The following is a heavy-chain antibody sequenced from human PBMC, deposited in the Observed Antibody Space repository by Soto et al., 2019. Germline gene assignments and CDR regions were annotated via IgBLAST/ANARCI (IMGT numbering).Heavy chain of an antibody. Sequence: EVQLLESGGGLVQPGGSLRLSCAAAGFTFTTYAMSWIRQAPGKGLEWVSTVGDSDDSTYYADSVKGRFTISRDNSKNTVYLQMNGLRDEDTAVYYCTRSGWVYWGQGTLVTVSS. CDR3: TRSGWVY. V-gene: IGHV3-23*01. J-gene: IGHJ4*02. D-gene: IGHD6-19*01. CDR2: VGDSDDST. CDR1: GFTFTTYA.